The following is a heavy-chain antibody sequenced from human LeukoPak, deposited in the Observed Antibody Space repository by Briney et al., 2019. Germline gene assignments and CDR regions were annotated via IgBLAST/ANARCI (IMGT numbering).Heavy chain of an antibody. Sequence: SETLSLTCAVYGGSFSGYYWSRIRQPPGKGLEWIGEINHSGSTNYNPSLKSRVTISVDTSKNQFSLKLSSVTAADTAVYYCARGSTDGYCSGGSCYSTSNWFDPWGQGTLVTVSS. CDR2: INHSGST. D-gene: IGHD2-15*01. CDR3: ARGSTDGYCSGGSCYSTSNWFDP. V-gene: IGHV4-34*01. CDR1: GGSFSGYY. J-gene: IGHJ5*02.